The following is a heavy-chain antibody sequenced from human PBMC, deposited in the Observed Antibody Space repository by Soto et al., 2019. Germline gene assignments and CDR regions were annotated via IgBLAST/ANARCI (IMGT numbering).Heavy chain of an antibody. CDR3: ARDLWGYCGTDCYPLDV. CDR1: GGSISSYY. V-gene: IGHV4-59*01. D-gene: IGHD2-21*02. Sequence: PSETLSLTCTVSGGSISSYYWSWIRQPPGKGLGWIGYIYYSGSTNYNPSLKSRVTISVDTSKNQFSLKLSSVTAADTAVYYCARDLWGYCGTDCYPLDVWGQGTTVTVSS. J-gene: IGHJ6*02. CDR2: IYYSGST.